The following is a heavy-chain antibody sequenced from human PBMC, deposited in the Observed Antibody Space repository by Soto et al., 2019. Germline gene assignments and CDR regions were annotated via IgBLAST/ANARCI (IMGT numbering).Heavy chain of an antibody. Sequence: PGGSLRLSCAASGFTFSDYYMSWIRQAPGKGLEWVSYISSSGSTIYYADSVKGRFTISRDNAKNSLYLQMNSLRAEDTAVYYCASSSFLRSGDLFHGLDVWGQGTTVTVSS. CDR3: ASSSFLRSGDLFHGLDV. D-gene: IGHD3-10*01. CDR2: ISSSGSTI. J-gene: IGHJ6*02. CDR1: GFTFSDYY. V-gene: IGHV3-11*01.